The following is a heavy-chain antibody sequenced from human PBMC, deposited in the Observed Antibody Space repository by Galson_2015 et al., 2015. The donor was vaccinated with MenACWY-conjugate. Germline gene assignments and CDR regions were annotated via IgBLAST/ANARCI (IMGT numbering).Heavy chain of an antibody. Sequence: CAISGDSVSSNSAAWNWIRQSPSRGFEWLGRTYYRSQWHYDYAVSVKSRITINPDTSKNQFSLQLNSVTPEDTAVYYCARGGSAYEVSDRGWFDPWGQGTLVTVSS. CDR3: ARGGSAYEVSDRGWFDP. D-gene: IGHD3-10*01. J-gene: IGHJ5*02. V-gene: IGHV6-1*01. CDR2: TYYRSQWHY. CDR1: GDSVSSNSAA.